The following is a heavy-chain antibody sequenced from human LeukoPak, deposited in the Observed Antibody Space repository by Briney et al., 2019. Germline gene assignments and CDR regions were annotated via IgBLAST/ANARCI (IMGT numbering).Heavy chain of an antibody. CDR1: GYTFTSYG. Sequence: GASVKVSSKASGYTFTSYGISWVRQAPGQGLEWMGWISAYNGNTNYAQKLQGRVTMTTDTSTSTAYMELRSLRSDDTAVYYCARMLGVIVVVTEQYYFDYWGQGTLVTVSS. V-gene: IGHV1-18*01. CDR3: ARMLGVIVVVTEQYYFDY. J-gene: IGHJ4*02. CDR2: ISAYNGNT. D-gene: IGHD2-21*02.